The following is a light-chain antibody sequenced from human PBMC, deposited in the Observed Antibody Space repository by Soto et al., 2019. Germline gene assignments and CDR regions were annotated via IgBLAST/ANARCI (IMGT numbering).Light chain of an antibody. J-gene: IGKJ1*01. CDR2: GAS. CDR1: QSVSSSY. CDR3: QQYGSSPGP. Sequence: EIVLTQSPGTLSLSPGERATLSCRASQSVSSSYLAWYLQKPGQAPILLIYGASTRATGIPGRFSGSGSGTGFPLTIRRREPEDFAVYYCQQYGSSPGPFGQGTKVEIK. V-gene: IGKV3-20*01.